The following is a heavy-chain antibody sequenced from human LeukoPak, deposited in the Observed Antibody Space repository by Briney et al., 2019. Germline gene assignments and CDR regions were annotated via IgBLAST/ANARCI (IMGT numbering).Heavy chain of an antibody. J-gene: IGHJ4*02. Sequence: SVKVSCKASGGTFGSYAISWVRQAPGQGLEWMGGIIPIFGTANYAQKFQGRVTITADESTSTAYMELSSLRSEDTAVYYCARDRGSTAMVYVNYFDYWGQGTLVSVSS. CDR2: IIPIFGTA. V-gene: IGHV1-69*13. CDR3: ARDRGSTAMVYVNYFDY. D-gene: IGHD5-18*01. CDR1: GGTFGSYA.